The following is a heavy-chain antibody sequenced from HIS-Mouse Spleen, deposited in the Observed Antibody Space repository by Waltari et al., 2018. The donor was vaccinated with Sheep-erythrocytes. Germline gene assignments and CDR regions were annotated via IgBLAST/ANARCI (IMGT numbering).Heavy chain of an antibody. CDR2: ISSSSSYL. Sequence: EVQLVESGGGLVKPGGSLRLSCAASGFTFSSYSMNWVRQAPGEGLEWGSSISSSSSYLYYADSVKGRFTISRDNAKNSLYLQMNSLRAEDTAVYYCARVASGATFDYWGQGTLVTVSS. D-gene: IGHD1-26*01. V-gene: IGHV3-21*01. CDR3: ARVASGATFDY. CDR1: GFTFSSYS. J-gene: IGHJ4*02.